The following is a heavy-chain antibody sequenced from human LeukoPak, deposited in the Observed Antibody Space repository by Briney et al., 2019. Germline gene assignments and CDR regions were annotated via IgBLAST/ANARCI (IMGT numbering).Heavy chain of an antibody. V-gene: IGHV3-74*01. J-gene: IGHJ4*02. CDR3: ARDKKSGESSEIDY. CDR1: GFTFSNYC. CDR2: INRDGSTT. D-gene: IGHD3-10*01. Sequence: GGSLRLSCAASGFTFSNYCVHWVRQAPGKGLVWVSRINRDGSTTNYADSVKGRFTVSRDNAKNTLNLQMNSLRAEDTAVYYCARDKKSGESSEIDYWGQGTLVTVSS.